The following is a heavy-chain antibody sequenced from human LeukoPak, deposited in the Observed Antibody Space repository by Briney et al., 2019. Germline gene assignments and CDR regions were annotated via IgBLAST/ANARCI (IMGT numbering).Heavy chain of an antibody. V-gene: IGHV3-30*09. D-gene: IGHD3-10*01. J-gene: IGHJ5*02. CDR3: ARDRSQEFDP. CDR2: IRHDGSDK. Sequence: GGSPRLSCAASGFTFGLFSLHWVRQPPGKGLEWVAVIRHDGSDKYYADFVKGRFAISRDNSKNTLYLQMNRLKDDDTAVYYCARDRSQEFDPWGQGTLVTVSS. CDR1: GFTFGLFS.